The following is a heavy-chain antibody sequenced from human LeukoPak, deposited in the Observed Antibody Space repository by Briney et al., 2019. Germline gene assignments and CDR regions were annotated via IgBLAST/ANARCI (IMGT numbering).Heavy chain of an antibody. CDR1: GGSISSYY. J-gene: IGHJ4*02. V-gene: IGHV4-59*08. CDR3: ARQRVQWLAPLHYFDY. CDR2: IYYSGST. D-gene: IGHD6-19*01. Sequence: SETLCLTCTVSGGSISSYYWSWIRQPPGKGLDWIGYIYYSGSTNYNPSLKSRVTISVDTSKNQFSLKLTSVTAADTAVYYCARQRVQWLAPLHYFDYWGQGTLVTVSS.